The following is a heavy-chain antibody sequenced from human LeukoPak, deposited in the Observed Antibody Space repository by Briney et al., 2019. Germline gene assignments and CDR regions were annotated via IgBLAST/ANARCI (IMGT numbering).Heavy chain of an antibody. J-gene: IGHJ6*02. D-gene: IGHD3-3*01. CDR1: GFPFYDYT. V-gene: IGHV3-43*01. CDR2: ISWDGGGT. Sequence: GALELSLAASGFPFYDYTMHWGRPAPGEGLEGVSLISWDGGGTYYADSVKGRFTISRDNSKNSLYLQMNSLRTEDTALYYCAKDLESNYGMDVWGQGTTVTVSS. CDR3: AKDLESNYGMDV.